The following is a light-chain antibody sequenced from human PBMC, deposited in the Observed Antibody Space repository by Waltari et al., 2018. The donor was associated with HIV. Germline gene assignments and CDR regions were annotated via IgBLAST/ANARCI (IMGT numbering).Light chain of an antibody. Sequence: HSVLTQPPSVSGAPGQRVTISCTGSSSNIGAGYDVHWYQHLPGTSPKLLIYGNTHRPSGVPDRFSGSKSGTSASLAITGLQAEDEADYYCQSYDSSLSGFVFGTGTKVTVL. CDR1: SSNIGAGYD. CDR2: GNT. J-gene: IGLJ1*01. V-gene: IGLV1-40*01. CDR3: QSYDSSLSGFV.